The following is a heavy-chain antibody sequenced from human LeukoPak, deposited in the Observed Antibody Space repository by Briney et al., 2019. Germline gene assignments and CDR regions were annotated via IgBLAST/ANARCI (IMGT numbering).Heavy chain of an antibody. J-gene: IGHJ4*02. V-gene: IGHV4-39*01. CDR2: IYYSGST. Sequence: QSSETLSLTCTVSGGSISSSSYYWGWIRQPPGKGLEWIGSIYYSGSTYYNPSLKSRVTISVDTSKNQFSLKLSSVTAADTAVYYCARGHSGYDYGDYWGQGTLVTVSS. CDR1: GGSISSSSYY. CDR3: ARGHSGYDYGDY. D-gene: IGHD5-12*01.